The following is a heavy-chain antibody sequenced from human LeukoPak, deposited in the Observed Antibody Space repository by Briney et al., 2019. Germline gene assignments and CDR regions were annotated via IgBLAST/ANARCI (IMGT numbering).Heavy chain of an antibody. J-gene: IGHJ4*02. CDR3: ARRGTMVRGVIIMYYFDY. CDR1: AASISNYY. V-gene: IGHV4-4*09. D-gene: IGHD3-10*01. CDR2: ISTSGST. Sequence: SETLSLTCAVSAASISNYYWSWIRQAPGKGLEWIGYISTSGSTNYNPSLKSRVSISLDTSKNRFSLKLSSVTAADTAVYYCARRGTMVRGVIIMYYFDYWGQGTLVTVSS.